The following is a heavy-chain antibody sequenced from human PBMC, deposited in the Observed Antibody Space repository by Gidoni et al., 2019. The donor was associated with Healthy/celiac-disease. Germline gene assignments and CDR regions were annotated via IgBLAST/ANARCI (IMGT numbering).Heavy chain of an antibody. CDR1: GFTFRDYY. CDR3: ATAYYDFWSGSYYMDV. CDR2: MSSSGSTI. V-gene: IGHV3-11*01. Sequence: QVQLVESGGGLVKPGGSLRLSCAASGFTFRDYYMSWIRQAPGKGLEWVSYMSSSGSTIYYADSVKGRFTISRDNAKNSLYLQMNSLRAEDTAVYYCATAYYDFWSGSYYMDVWGKGTTVTVSS. J-gene: IGHJ6*03. D-gene: IGHD3-3*01.